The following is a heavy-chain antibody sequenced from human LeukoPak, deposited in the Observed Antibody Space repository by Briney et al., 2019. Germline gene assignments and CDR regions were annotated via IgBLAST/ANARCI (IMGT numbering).Heavy chain of an antibody. D-gene: IGHD1-7*01. CDR2: IYHSGST. V-gene: IGHV4-38-2*01. CDR1: GYSISSGYY. CDR3: ARSTGTTGLTLRMFGY. J-gene: IGHJ4*02. Sequence: SETLSLTCAVSGYSISSGYYWGWIRQPPGKGLEWIGSIYHSGSTYYNPSLKSRVTISVDTSKNQFSLKLSSVTAADTAVYYCARSTGTTGLTLRMFGYWGQGTLVTVSS.